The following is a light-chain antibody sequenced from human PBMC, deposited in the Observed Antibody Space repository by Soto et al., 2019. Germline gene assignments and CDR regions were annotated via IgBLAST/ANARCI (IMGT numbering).Light chain of an antibody. CDR3: SSYTSSSTYV. CDR2: DVS. V-gene: IGLV2-14*01. Sequence: QSALTQPASVSGSPGQSITISCTGTSSDVGGYNYVSWYQQHPGKAPKLMIYDVSNRPSGVSNRFSGSKSGNTASLTISGLQAEDEADYYCSSYTSSSTYVFGPRTKLTVL. J-gene: IGLJ1*01. CDR1: SSDVGGYNY.